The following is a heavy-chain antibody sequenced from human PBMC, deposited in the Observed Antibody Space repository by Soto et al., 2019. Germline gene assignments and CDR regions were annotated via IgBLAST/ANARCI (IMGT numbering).Heavy chain of an antibody. D-gene: IGHD6-19*01. CDR2: ISAYNGNT. Sequence: VASVKVSCKASGYPFTSYGISWVRQAPGQGLDWMGWISAYNGNTNYAQKLQGRVTMTTDTSTSTAYMELRSLRSDDTAVYYCARDPSEYSSGPGLSDNWFDPWGQGTLVTV. V-gene: IGHV1-18*01. CDR3: ARDPSEYSSGPGLSDNWFDP. J-gene: IGHJ5*02. CDR1: GYPFTSYG.